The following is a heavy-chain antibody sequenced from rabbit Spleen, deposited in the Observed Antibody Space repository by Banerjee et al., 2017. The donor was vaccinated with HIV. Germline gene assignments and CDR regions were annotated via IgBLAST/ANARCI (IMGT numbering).Heavy chain of an antibody. CDR3: ARDSGTSFSSYGMDL. D-gene: IGHD8-1*01. V-gene: IGHV1S45*01. CDR1: GFDFSNYNF. CDR2: IDTGSRDFT. Sequence: QEHLVESGGDLVQPGASLTLTCTASGFDFSNYNFMCWVRQAPGKGLEWIACIDTGSRDFTYYASRAKGRFTISKTSSTTVTLQMTSLTVADTATYFCARDSGTSFSSYGMDLWGQGTLVTVS. J-gene: IGHJ6*01.